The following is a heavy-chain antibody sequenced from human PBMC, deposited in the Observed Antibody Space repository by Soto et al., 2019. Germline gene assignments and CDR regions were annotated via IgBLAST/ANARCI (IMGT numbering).Heavy chain of an antibody. CDR3: AREGFGHLHVLVDV. V-gene: IGHV4-59*11. D-gene: IGHD3-10*01. Sequence: QVQLQESGPGLVKPSETLSLTCSVSGGSITSHYCSWFRQPPGKGLEWIGYINHSGLTSYNPSLKNRVAVSVVTSKNQFSLKVHSVTAADPAQDHWAREGFGHLHVLVDVWGQGTTVTVSS. CDR2: INHSGLT. J-gene: IGHJ6*02. CDR1: GGSITSHY.